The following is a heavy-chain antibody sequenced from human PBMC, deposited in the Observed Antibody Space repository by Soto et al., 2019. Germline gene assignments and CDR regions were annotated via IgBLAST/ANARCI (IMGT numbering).Heavy chain of an antibody. D-gene: IGHD7-27*01. CDR1: GYTFTDSA. J-gene: IGHJ5*02. V-gene: IGHV1-2*04. CDR3: ARNLGMTSWNTFGFEP. CDR2: INPHTGDT. Sequence: QVQLIQSGAEVKKPGASVKDSCKASGYTFTDSAIHWARQAPGRGLEWVGWINPHTGDTKYAQKFQGSVAMTRDTSISPAYTDPLHLRSDDTSVYSCARNLGMTSWNTFGFEPWGQGTLVTVSS.